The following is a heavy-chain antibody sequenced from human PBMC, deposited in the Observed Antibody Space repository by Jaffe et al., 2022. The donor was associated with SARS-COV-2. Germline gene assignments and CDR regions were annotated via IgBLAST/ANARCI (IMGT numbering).Heavy chain of an antibody. J-gene: IGHJ4*02. D-gene: IGHD3-3*01. CDR2: INPNSGGT. Sequence: QVQLVQSGAEVKKPGASVKVSCKASGYTFTGYYMHWVRQAPGQGLEWMGWINPNSGGTNYAQKFQGRVTMTRDTSISTAYMELSRLRSDDTAVYYCARAPGELRFLEWLLVYWGQGTLVTVSS. CDR1: GYTFTGYY. CDR3: ARAPGELRFLEWLLVY. V-gene: IGHV1-2*02.